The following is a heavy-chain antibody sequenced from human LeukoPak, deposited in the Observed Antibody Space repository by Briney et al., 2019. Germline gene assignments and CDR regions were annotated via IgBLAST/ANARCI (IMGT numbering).Heavy chain of an antibody. CDR3: ASGDIVVEPAAMDY. V-gene: IGHV4-39*01. Sequence: SETLSLTCTVSGGSISSSSSYWGWIRQPPGKGQEWIGRIYYSGSTYYNPSLKSRVTISVDTSKNQFSLKLSSVTAADTAVYYCASGDIVVEPAAMDYWGQGTLVTVSS. D-gene: IGHD2-2*01. J-gene: IGHJ4*02. CDR2: IYYSGST. CDR1: GGSISSSSSY.